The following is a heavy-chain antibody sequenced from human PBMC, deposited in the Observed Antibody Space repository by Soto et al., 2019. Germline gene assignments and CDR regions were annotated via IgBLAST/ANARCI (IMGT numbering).Heavy chain of an antibody. CDR3: AREKFYGSAPGDYYYYGMDV. CDR2: ISSSSSTI. V-gene: IGHV3-48*02. J-gene: IGHJ6*02. Sequence: TGGSLRLSCAASGFTFSSYSMNWVRQAPGKGLEWVSYISSSSSTIYYADSVKGRFTSSRDNAKNSLYLQMNSLRDEDTAVYYCAREKFYGSAPGDYYYYGMDVWGQGTTVTVSS. D-gene: IGHD3-10*01. CDR1: GFTFSSYS.